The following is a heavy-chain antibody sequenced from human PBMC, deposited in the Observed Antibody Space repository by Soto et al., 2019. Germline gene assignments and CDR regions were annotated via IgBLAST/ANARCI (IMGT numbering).Heavy chain of an antibody. J-gene: IGHJ6*02. Sequence: KPSETLSLTCTVSGGSISSGGYYWSWIRQHPGKGLEWIGYIYYSGSTYYNPSLKSRVTISVDTSKNQFSLKLSSVTAADTAVYYCARDRYSSSSYSYGMDVWGQGTTVTVSS. CDR1: GGSISSGGYY. V-gene: IGHV4-31*03. CDR2: IYYSGST. CDR3: ARDRYSSSSYSYGMDV. D-gene: IGHD6-6*01.